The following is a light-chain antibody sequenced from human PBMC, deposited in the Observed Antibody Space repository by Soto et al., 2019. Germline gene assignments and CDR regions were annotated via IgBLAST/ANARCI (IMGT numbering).Light chain of an antibody. Sequence: DIVLTQSPGTLSLSPGERATLSCRASQSVGSNYLAWYHQKPGQAPRLLIYAAFSRATGIPDRFSGSGSGTDFTLTITRLEPEDFAVYYCQHYGTTVYTFGQGTQLEIK. J-gene: IGKJ2*01. CDR2: AAF. CDR3: QHYGTTVYT. CDR1: QSVGSNY. V-gene: IGKV3-20*01.